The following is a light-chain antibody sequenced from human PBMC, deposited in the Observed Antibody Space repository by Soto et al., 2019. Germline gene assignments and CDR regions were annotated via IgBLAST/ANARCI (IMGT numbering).Light chain of an antibody. J-gene: IGKJ1*01. Sequence: EIVLTQSPGTLSLSPGERATLSCRASQSVSSSYLAWDQQKPGQAPRLLIYGASSRATGIPDRFSGSGSGTDFTLTISRLEPEDFAVYYCQHYGNSPGTFGQGTKVEIK. CDR3: QHYGNSPGT. V-gene: IGKV3-20*01. CDR1: QSVSSSY. CDR2: GAS.